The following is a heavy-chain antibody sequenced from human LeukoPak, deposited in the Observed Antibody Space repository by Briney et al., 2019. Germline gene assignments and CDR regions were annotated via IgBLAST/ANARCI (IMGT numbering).Heavy chain of an antibody. CDR2: IWYDGSNK. J-gene: IGHJ6*02. D-gene: IGHD3-10*01. CDR1: GFTFSSYG. Sequence: GGSLRLSCAASGFTFSSYGMHWVRQAPGKGLEWVAVIWYDGSNKYYADSVKGRLTISRDNSKNTLYLQMNSLRAEDTAVYYCARPITMVRGVNNYYGMDVWGQGTTVTVSS. CDR3: ARPITMVRGVNNYYGMDV. V-gene: IGHV3-33*01.